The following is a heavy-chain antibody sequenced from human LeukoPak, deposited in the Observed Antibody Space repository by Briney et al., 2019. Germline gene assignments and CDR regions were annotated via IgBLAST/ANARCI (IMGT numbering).Heavy chain of an antibody. CDR2: IKQDGSEK. V-gene: IGHV3-7*01. D-gene: IGHD3-10*01. CDR1: GFTFSSDW. Sequence: GGSLRLSCAASGFTFSSDWMSWVRQAPGKGLEWVANIKQDGSEKYYVDSVKGRFTISRDNAKNSLYLQMNSLRAEDTAVYYCARESVLLWFGFDYWGQGTLVTVSS. CDR3: ARESVLLWFGFDY. J-gene: IGHJ4*02.